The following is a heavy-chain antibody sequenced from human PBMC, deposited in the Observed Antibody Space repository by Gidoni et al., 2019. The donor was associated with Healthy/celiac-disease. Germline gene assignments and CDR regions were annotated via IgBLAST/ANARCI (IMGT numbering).Heavy chain of an antibody. CDR2: IIPIFGTA. J-gene: IGHJ6*02. V-gene: IGHV1-69*01. CDR3: ARGRGGSYYYYYGMDV. Sequence: QVQLVQSGAELQKPGSSVQVSCKASGGTFSSYAISWVRQAPGQGLEWMGGIIPIFGTANYAQKFQGRVTITADESTSTAYMELSSLRSEDTAVYYCARGRGGSYYYYYGMDVWGQGTTVTVSS. D-gene: IGHD3-10*01. CDR1: GGTFSSYA.